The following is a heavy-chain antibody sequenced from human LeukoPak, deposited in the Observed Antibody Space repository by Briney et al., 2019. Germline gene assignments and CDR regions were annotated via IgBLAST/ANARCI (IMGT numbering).Heavy chain of an antibody. Sequence: SETPSLTCTVSGGSISSYYWSWIRQPAGKGLEWIGRIYTSGSTNYNPSLKSRVTMSVDTSKNQFSLKLSSVTAADTAVYYCATVSSGYYSYYYYMDVWGKGTTVTISS. V-gene: IGHV4-4*07. D-gene: IGHD6-6*01. J-gene: IGHJ6*03. CDR3: ATVSSGYYSYYYYMDV. CDR1: GGSISSYY. CDR2: IYTSGST.